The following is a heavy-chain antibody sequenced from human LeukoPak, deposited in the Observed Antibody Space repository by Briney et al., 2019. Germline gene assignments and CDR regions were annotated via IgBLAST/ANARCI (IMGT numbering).Heavy chain of an antibody. D-gene: IGHD3-16*02. CDR2: IYSGGST. CDR1: GFTVSSNY. J-gene: IGHJ4*02. Sequence: GGSLRLSCAASGFTVSSNYMSWVRQAPGKGLEWVSVIYSGGSTYYADSVKGRFTISRDNSKNTLYLQMNSLRAEDTAVYYCARDLVGVWGSYRYFDYWGQGTLVTVSS. V-gene: IGHV3-66*01. CDR3: ARDLVGVWGSYRYFDY.